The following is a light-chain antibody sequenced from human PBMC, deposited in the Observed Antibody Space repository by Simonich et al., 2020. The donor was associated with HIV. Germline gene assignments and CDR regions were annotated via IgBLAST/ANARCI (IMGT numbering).Light chain of an antibody. V-gene: IGKV3-15*01. Sequence: EIVMTQSPATLSVSPGERATLSCRASQSVSSNLAWYQQKPGQAPRLLIYGASTRATGIPARFSGSWSGTDFTLTISSLQSEDFATYYCQQANSFPLTFGGGTKVEIK. CDR1: QSVSSN. CDR3: QQANSFPLT. J-gene: IGKJ4*01. CDR2: GAS.